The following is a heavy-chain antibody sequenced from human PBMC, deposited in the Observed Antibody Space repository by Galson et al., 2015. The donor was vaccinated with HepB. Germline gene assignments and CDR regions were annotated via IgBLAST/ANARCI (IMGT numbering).Heavy chain of an antibody. D-gene: IGHD3-10*01. V-gene: IGHV3-33*01. CDR2: IWYDGTIK. CDR1: RFTFSSYG. J-gene: IGHJ4*02. CDR3: ARDFGFGLDH. Sequence: SLRLSCAASRFTFSSYGMYWVRQAPGKGLEWVAMIWYDGTIKYYKDSVRGRFTVSRDNSRNTLYLQMSSLRAEDTAVYYCARDFGFGLDHWGQGTPVTVSS.